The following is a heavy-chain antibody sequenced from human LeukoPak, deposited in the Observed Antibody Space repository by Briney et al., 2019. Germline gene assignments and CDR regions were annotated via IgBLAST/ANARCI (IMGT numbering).Heavy chain of an antibody. CDR1: GFTFDSYA. J-gene: IGHJ4*02. D-gene: IGHD5-18*01. CDR3: ARDGDTAMVIYYFDY. Sequence: GGSLRLSCAASGFTFDSYAMSWVRLAPGKGLEWVSSISAGGDRTYFADSVKGRFTISRDNSKNTLYLQMNSLRAEDTAVYYCARDGDTAMVIYYFDYWGQGTLVTVSS. V-gene: IGHV3-23*01. CDR2: ISAGGDRT.